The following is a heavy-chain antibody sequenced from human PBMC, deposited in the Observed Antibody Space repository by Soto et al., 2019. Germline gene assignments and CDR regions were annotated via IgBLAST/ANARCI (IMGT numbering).Heavy chain of an antibody. D-gene: IGHD6-13*01. CDR1: GGSITSGRSS. Sequence: SETLSLTCSVSGGSITSGRSSWNWIRQPPGQGLEWIAYIYHSGSTYYNPSLKSRVTISVDRSKNQVSLKLNSVTAADTAIYYCVRDTAASGTKLYDPWVPGTLVIFS. V-gene: IGHV4-30-2*01. CDR2: IYHSGST. CDR3: VRDTAASGTKLYDP. J-gene: IGHJ5*02.